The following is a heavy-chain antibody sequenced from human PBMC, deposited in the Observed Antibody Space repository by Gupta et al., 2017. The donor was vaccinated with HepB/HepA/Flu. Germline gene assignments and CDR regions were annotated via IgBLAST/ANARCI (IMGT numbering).Heavy chain of an antibody. D-gene: IGHD2-8*01. CDR1: GGAVDTPNHF. J-gene: IGHJ4*02. Sequence: QGQLKESGPGLVKPSETLCLTCTVSGGAVDTPNHFWIWVRQPPGKGLEWIGHVYYNGNTNYNPALRSLVTISVNTSRNQFSLKMASVTAAATSIYYCARAGVSPSKEIDYWGQGTLVTVSS. CDR3: ARAGVSPSKEIDY. V-gene: IGHV4-61*01. CDR2: VYYNGNT.